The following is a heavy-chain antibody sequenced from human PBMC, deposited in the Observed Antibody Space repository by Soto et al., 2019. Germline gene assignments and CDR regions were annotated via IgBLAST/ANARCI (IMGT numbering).Heavy chain of an antibody. D-gene: IGHD6-6*01. J-gene: IGHJ5*02. Sequence: GGSLRLSCAASGFTFSSYAMHWVRQAPGKGLEWVAVISYDGSNKYYADSVKGRFTISRDNSKNTLYLQMNSLRAEDTAVYYCARDLLPYSSSSGWFDPWGQGTLVTVSS. CDR1: GFTFSSYA. V-gene: IGHV3-30-3*01. CDR3: ARDLLPYSSSSGWFDP. CDR2: ISYDGSNK.